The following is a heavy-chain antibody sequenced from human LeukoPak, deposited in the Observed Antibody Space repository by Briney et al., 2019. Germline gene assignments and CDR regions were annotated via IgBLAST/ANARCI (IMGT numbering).Heavy chain of an antibody. CDR3: ARDRTLSAY. CDR1: GFTFSSYW. J-gene: IGHJ4*02. V-gene: IGHV3-7*01. Sequence: GGSLRLSCAVSGFTFSSYWMTWVRQAPGKGLEWVANIKEDGSEKYYVDSAKGRFTISRDNAKNSLYLQMNSLRAEDTAVYYCARDRTLSAYWGQGTLVTVSS. D-gene: IGHD1/OR15-1a*01. CDR2: IKEDGSEK.